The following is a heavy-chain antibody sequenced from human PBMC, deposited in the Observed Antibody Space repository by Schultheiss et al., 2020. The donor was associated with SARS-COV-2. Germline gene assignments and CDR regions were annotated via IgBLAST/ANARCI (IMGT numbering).Heavy chain of an antibody. CDR3: ARGPYYDFWSGYSVYYYYGMDV. D-gene: IGHD3-3*01. CDR2: INHSGST. Sequence: SQTLSLTCAVYGGSFSGYYWNWIRLTPGKGLEWIGDINHSGSTNYNPSLKSRVTISVDTSKNQFSLKLSSVTAADTAVYYCARGPYYDFWSGYSVYYYYGMDVWGQGTTVTVSS. V-gene: IGHV4-34*01. J-gene: IGHJ6*02. CDR1: GGSFSGYY.